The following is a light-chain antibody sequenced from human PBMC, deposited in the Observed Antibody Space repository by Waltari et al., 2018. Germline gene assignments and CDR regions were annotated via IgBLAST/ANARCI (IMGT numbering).Light chain of an antibody. J-gene: IGLJ3*02. CDR2: KDS. CDR3: YSAADSDPWV. Sequence: SYELTQPSSVSVSPGQTASITCSGDVLTKKYVRWFQQKPGQAPVLLIYKDSERPSVIPERFSGSSSGTTVTLTISGAQVEDEADYYCYSAADSDPWVFGGGTKLTVL. CDR1: VLTKKY. V-gene: IGLV3-27*01.